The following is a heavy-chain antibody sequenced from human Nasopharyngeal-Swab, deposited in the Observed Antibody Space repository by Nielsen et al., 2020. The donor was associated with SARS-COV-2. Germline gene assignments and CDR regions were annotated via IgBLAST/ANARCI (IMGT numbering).Heavy chain of an antibody. CDR1: GFTLSNNN. D-gene: IGHD3-10*01. CDR2: ISSSGSTI. V-gene: IGHV3-48*04. J-gene: IGHJ4*02. Sequence: GESLKISCAASGFTLSNNNMNWVRQAPGRGLEWVSYISSSGSTIYYAGSVKGRFTISRDNAKNSLYLQMNSLRAEDTAVYYCASARDYYGSGGYDYWGQGTLVTVSS. CDR3: ASARDYYGSGGYDY.